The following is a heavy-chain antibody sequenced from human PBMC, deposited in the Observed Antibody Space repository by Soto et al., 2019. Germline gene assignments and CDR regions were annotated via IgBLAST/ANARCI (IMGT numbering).Heavy chain of an antibody. CDR1: GGTFSSYA. Sequence: QVQLVQSGAEVKKPGSSVKVSCKASGGTFSSYAISWVRQAPGQGLEWMGGIIPIFGTANYAQKFQGRVTITADKSTSTAYMELSSLGSEDTAVYYCARGDLYSSSSGGGADAFDIWGQGTMVTVSS. J-gene: IGHJ3*02. V-gene: IGHV1-69*06. CDR3: ARGDLYSSSSGGGADAFDI. D-gene: IGHD6-6*01. CDR2: IIPIFGTA.